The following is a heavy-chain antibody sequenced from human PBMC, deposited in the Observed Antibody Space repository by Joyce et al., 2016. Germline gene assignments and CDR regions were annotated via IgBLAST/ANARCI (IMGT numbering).Heavy chain of an antibody. D-gene: IGHD6-25*01. Sequence: QVQLVESGGGVVQPGRSLRLSCAASGLTLSNYGVHWVRQAPGMGLEWVAVISYDGIYNYYADSVKGRFTISRDNSKNTVFLEMNSLRTEDTAVYYCAKILTATYSSGWFLDYWGQGTLVTVSS. CDR3: AKILTATYSSGWFLDY. V-gene: IGHV3-30*18. CDR1: GLTLSNYG. J-gene: IGHJ4*02. CDR2: ISYDGIYN.